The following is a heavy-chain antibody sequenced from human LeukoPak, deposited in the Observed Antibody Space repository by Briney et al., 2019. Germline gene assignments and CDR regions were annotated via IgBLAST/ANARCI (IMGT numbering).Heavy chain of an antibody. J-gene: IGHJ5*02. CDR3: ARKSGSYFPPNDNWFDP. CDR2: MNPNSGNT. D-gene: IGHD1-26*01. CDR1: GYTFTSYV. Sequence: ASVKVSCKASGYTFTSYVINWVRQATGQGLEWMGWMNPNSGNTGYAQKFQGRVTMTRNTSISTAYMELSSLRSEDTAVYYCARKSGSYFPPNDNWFDPWGQGTLVTVPS. V-gene: IGHV1-8*01.